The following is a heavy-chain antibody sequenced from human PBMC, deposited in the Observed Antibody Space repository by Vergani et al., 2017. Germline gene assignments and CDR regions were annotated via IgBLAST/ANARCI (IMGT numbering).Heavy chain of an antibody. CDR3: ARGLTYGDYNFDY. Sequence: QVQLQQWGAGLLKPSETLSLTCAVYGGSFSGYYWSWIRQPPGKGLEWIGEINHSGSTNYNPSLKSRVTISVDTSKNQFSLKLSSVTPADTAVYYCARGLTYGDYNFDYWGQGTLVTVAS. J-gene: IGHJ4*02. CDR1: GGSFSGYY. V-gene: IGHV4-34*01. D-gene: IGHD4-17*01. CDR2: INHSGST.